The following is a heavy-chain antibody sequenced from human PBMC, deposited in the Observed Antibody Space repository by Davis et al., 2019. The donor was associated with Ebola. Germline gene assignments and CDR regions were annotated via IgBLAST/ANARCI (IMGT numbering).Heavy chain of an antibody. CDR2: IKEDGSEK. J-gene: IGHJ1*01. CDR1: GFTFSSYA. V-gene: IGHV3-7*01. D-gene: IGHD2-15*01. Sequence: PGGSLRLSCAASGFTFSSYAMSWVRQLPGKGLEWVAKIKEDGSEKYYVDSVKGRFTISRDNAKNSLYLQMNSLRVEDTAVYYCASTPGWYFHHWGQGTLVSVSS. CDR3: ASTPGWYFHH.